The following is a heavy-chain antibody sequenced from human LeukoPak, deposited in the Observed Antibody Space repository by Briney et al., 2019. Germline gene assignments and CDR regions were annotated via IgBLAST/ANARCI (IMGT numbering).Heavy chain of an antibody. CDR3: ARGGLNYADASDI. J-gene: IGHJ3*02. CDR1: GSTLCRHS. D-gene: IGHD4-11*01. V-gene: IGHV3-21*01. Sequence: GGSLSLTCADSGSTLCRHSMNWVRQAPGKGLEWVSYISSGSSYIYYADSVKGRFTISTDNAENSLYLQMNSLRGEDTAVYYCARGGLNYADASDIWCQGTMVTVSS. CDR2: ISSGSSYI.